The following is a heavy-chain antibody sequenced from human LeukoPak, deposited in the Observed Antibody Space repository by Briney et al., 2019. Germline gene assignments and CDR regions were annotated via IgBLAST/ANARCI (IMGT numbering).Heavy chain of an antibody. Sequence: SETLSLTCSVSGYSISSGHNWGWIRQAPGKGLEWIGSIYHSGKTYYNPSLKSRVTISIDTSKNECSLKLSSVTAADTAVYYCARDLLAVAGRSRAFDIWGQGTMVTVSS. D-gene: IGHD6-19*01. CDR1: GYSISSGHN. V-gene: IGHV4-38-2*02. J-gene: IGHJ3*02. CDR2: IYHSGKT. CDR3: ARDLLAVAGRSRAFDI.